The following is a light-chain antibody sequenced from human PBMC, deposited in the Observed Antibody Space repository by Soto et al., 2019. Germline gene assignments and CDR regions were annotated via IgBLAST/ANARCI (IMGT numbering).Light chain of an antibody. CDR2: GAS. CDR1: QSISSSY. V-gene: IGKV3-20*01. CDR3: QQYSSTSWT. Sequence: EIVLTQSPGTLSLSPGERTTLSCRASQSISSSYLAWYQQKPGQAPRLLVYGASSRATGIPDRLSGSGSGTDFTLTISRLEPEDFALYYCQQYSSTSWTLGQGTKVDIK. J-gene: IGKJ1*01.